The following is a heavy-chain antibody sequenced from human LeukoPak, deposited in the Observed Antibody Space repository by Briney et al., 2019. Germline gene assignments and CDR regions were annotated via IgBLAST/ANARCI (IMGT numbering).Heavy chain of an antibody. J-gene: IGHJ4*02. Sequence: SGTLSLTCTVSGGSISSSSYYWGWIRQPPGKGLEWIGSIYYSGSTYYNPSLKSRVTISVDTSKNQFSLKLSSVTAADTAVYYCARQDSSGYYRESYWGQGTLVTVSS. D-gene: IGHD3-22*01. CDR2: IYYSGST. V-gene: IGHV4-39*07. CDR1: GGSISSSSYY. CDR3: ARQDSSGYYRESY.